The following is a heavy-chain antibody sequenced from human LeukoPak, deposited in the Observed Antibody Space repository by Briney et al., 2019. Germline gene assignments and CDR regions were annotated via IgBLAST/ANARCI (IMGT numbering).Heavy chain of an antibody. Sequence: ASVEVSCKASGGTFSSYAISWVRQAPGQGLEWMGWINPNSGGTNYAQKFQGRVTMTRDTSVSTAYMELSRLRSDDTAVYYCARGGVTPGNSRLPYYWGQGTLVTVSS. CDR2: INPNSGGT. CDR1: GGTFSSYA. D-gene: IGHD4-23*01. CDR3: ARGGVTPGNSRLPYY. V-gene: IGHV1-2*02. J-gene: IGHJ4*02.